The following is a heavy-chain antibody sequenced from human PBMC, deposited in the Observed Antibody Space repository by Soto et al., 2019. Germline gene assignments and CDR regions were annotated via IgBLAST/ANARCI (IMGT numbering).Heavy chain of an antibody. CDR2: IYYSGST. D-gene: IGHD3-3*01. V-gene: IGHV4-39*01. Sequence: PSETLSLTCTVSGGSISSSSYYWGWIRQPPGKGLEWIGSIYYSGSTYYNPSLKSRVTISVDTSKNQFSLKLSSVTAADTAVYYCARHVSYGYDFWSGYPLGYYYYYMDVWGKGTTVTVSS. CDR1: GGSISSSSYY. J-gene: IGHJ6*03. CDR3: ARHVSYGYDFWSGYPLGYYYYYMDV.